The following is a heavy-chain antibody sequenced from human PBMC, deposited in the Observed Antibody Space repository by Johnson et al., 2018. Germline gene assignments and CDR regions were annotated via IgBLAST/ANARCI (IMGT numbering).Heavy chain of an antibody. V-gene: IGHV3-23*04. D-gene: IGHD2-2*01. CDR3: AKRMSPTTLRWEAFDI. CDR1: GFTFVDYG. Sequence: VQLVESGGSVVRPGGSLRLSCAASGFTFVDYGMRWVRQAPGEGLDWVSAIGGSGSNTFYADAVKGRFTISRDNSKNTLYLQMNSLRADETAVYYCAKRMSPTTLRWEAFDIWGQGTMVTVSS. J-gene: IGHJ3*02. CDR2: IGGSGSNT.